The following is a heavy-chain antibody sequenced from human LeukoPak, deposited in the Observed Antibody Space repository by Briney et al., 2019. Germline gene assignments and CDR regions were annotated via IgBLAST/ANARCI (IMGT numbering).Heavy chain of an antibody. V-gene: IGHV4-34*01. CDR2: INHSGST. D-gene: IGHD5-12*01. CDR1: GGSFSGYY. CDR3: ARTGLWLRLNDY. Sequence: PSETLSLTCAVYGGSFSGYYWSWIRQPPGKGLEWIGEINHSGSTNYNPSLKSRVTISVDTSKNQFSLKPSSVTAADTAVYYCARTGLWLRLNDYWGQGTLVTVSS. J-gene: IGHJ4*02.